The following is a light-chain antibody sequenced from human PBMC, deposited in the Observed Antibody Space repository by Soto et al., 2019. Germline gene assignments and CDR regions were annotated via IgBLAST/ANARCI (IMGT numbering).Light chain of an antibody. J-gene: IGKJ1*01. CDR2: WAS. CDR3: QQYYSTPTWT. CDR1: QSLLYSSNNKNY. V-gene: IGKV4-1*01. Sequence: DIVMTQSPDSLAVSLGERATINCKSSQSLLYSSNNKNYLAWYQQKPGQPPKLLIYWASTRKSGVPDRFSGSGCGTDFTLTISSLQAEDVAVYYCQQYYSTPTWTFGQGTKVEI.